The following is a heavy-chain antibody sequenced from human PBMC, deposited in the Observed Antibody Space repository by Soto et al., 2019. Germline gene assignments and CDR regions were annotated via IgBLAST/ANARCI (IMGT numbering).Heavy chain of an antibody. V-gene: IGHV5-51*01. J-gene: IGHJ4*02. CDR3: ATESGGSLYYFDY. Sequence: PGESLKLSCKGSGYSFTSYWIGWVRQMPGKGLVWMGIIFSGFSFTRYRPFFQGQVNISADKFISTAFLPWSSLKAFDTAMYYCATESGGSLYYFDYWGQGTLVTVSS. CDR2: IFSGFSFT. CDR1: GYSFTSYW. D-gene: IGHD2-15*01.